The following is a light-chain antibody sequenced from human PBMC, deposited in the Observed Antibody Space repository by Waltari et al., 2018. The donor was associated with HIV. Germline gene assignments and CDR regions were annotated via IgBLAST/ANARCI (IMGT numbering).Light chain of an antibody. CDR3: NSYVAADTRI. CDR2: DVT. J-gene: IGLJ1*01. V-gene: IGLV2-14*01. CDR1: SSDVGSYKS. Sequence: QSALTQPASVSGSPGQSITITCTGTSSDVGSYKSVSWYQQHPDKAPKLIIYDVTNRPSGVSIRFSGSKSGNTASLTISGLQADDESDYFCNSYVAADTRIFGPGTKVTVL.